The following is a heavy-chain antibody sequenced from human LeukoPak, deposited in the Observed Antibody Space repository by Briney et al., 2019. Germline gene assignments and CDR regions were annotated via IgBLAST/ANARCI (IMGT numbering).Heavy chain of an antibody. CDR3: ARDLKGVLTAELAY. V-gene: IGHV3-30-3*01. CDR1: GFTFSSYA. Sequence: PGGSLRLSCAASGFTFSSYAMHWVRKAPGKGLEWVAVISYDGSNKCYADSVKGRFTISRDNSKNTLYLQMNSLRAEDTAVYYCARDLKGVLTAELAYWGQGTLVTVSS. CDR2: ISYDGSNK. J-gene: IGHJ4*02. D-gene: IGHD1-1*01.